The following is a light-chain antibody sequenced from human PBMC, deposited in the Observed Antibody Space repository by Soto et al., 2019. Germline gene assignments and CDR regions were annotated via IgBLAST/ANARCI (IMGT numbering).Light chain of an antibody. J-gene: IGLJ2*01. CDR1: SSDVGGYNL. CDR3: CSYAGRSTVI. Sequence: QSALTQPASVSGSPGQSITISCTGTSSDVGGYNLVSWYQQHPGRAPKLIIFEGNKRPSGVSNRFSASKSGNTASLAISGLQAEDEADYHCCSYAGRSTVICGGGTKLTVL. CDR2: EGN. V-gene: IGLV2-23*01.